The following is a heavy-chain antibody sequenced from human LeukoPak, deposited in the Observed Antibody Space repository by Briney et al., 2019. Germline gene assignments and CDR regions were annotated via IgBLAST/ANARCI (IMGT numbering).Heavy chain of an antibody. CDR1: GFTFSSYW. CDR2: IKQDGSEK. CDR3: ARVLIIATEFWGY. Sequence: GGSLRLSCAASGFTFSSYWMSWVRQAPGKGLEWVANIKQDGSEKYYVDSVKGRFTISRDNAKNSLYLQMNSLRAEDTAVYYCARVLIIATEFWGYWGQGTLVTVSS. J-gene: IGHJ4*02. D-gene: IGHD3-3*01. V-gene: IGHV3-7*03.